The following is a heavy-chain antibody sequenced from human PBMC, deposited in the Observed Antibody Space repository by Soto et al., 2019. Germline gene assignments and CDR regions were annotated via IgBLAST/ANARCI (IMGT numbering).Heavy chain of an antibody. CDR2: IYHSGSP. D-gene: IGHD3-10*01. CDR1: GVSISSNNW. CDR3: ARRGASGIDSSYYYGMDV. V-gene: IGHV4-4*02. Sequence: QVQLQESGPRLVKPSGTLSLTCAVSGVSISSNNWWSWVRQPPGKGLEWIGDIYHSGSPDYSPSLKSRVTISVDTSKNQFSLKLTSVTAADTAVYYCARRGASGIDSSYYYGMDVWGQGTTVTVSS. J-gene: IGHJ6*02.